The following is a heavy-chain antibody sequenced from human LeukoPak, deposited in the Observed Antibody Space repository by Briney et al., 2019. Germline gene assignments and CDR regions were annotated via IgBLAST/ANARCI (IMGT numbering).Heavy chain of an antibody. CDR2: INQDARAI. D-gene: IGHD3-3*02. V-gene: IGHV3-7*01. J-gene: IGHJ1*01. CDR1: GFTFRSSW. CDR3: ARREAAFGKKYFQY. Sequence: GGSLRLSCAASGFTFRSSWMSWVRQTPGKGLEWVATINQDARAISYVDSVKGRFTISRDNAKNSIYLQMNGLRAEDTAVYYCARREAAFGKKYFQYWGQGTLVTVSS.